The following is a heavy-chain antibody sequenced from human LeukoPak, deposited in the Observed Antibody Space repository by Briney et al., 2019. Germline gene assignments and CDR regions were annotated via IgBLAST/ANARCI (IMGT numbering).Heavy chain of an antibody. J-gene: IGHJ4*02. V-gene: IGHV5-51*01. CDR2: IYPDDSDA. Sequence: GESLKISCQVSGFTLSNYWIAWVRQMPGKGLKWMGIIYPDDSDARYRPPFQGLVTISADKSINTVYLQWSSLKASDTAMYYCARLKKGSGSYRGYYFDYWGQGTLVTVSS. CDR3: ARLKKGSGSYRGYYFDY. D-gene: IGHD3-10*01. CDR1: GFTLSNYW.